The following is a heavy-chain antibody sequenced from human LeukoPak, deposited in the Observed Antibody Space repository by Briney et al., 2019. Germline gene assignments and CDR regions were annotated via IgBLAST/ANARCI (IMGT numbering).Heavy chain of an antibody. CDR2: IYYSGST. J-gene: IGHJ4*02. D-gene: IGHD6-13*01. CDR1: GGSISSSSYY. V-gene: IGHV4-39*01. CDR3: VGHPSSNWYHFDN. Sequence: SETLSLTCTVSGGSISSSSYYWGWIRQPPGKGLEWIGSIYYSGSTYYNPSLKSRVTISVDTSKDQFSLKLSSVTAADTAVYYCVGHPSSNWYHFDNWGQGTLVTVSS.